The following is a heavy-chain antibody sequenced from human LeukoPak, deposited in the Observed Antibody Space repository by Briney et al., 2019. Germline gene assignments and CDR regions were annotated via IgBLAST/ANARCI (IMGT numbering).Heavy chain of an antibody. J-gene: IGHJ4*02. V-gene: IGHV1-24*01. CDR3: ARVLGSGYDQFFDS. Sequence: GASVKVSCKVSGYTLTELSMHWVRQAPGKGLEWMGGFDPEDGETIYAQKFQGRVTMTEDTSTDTAYMELSSLRSEDTAVYYCARVLGSGYDQFFDSWGQGPLVTVSS. D-gene: IGHD5-12*01. CDR2: FDPEDGET. CDR1: GYTLTELS.